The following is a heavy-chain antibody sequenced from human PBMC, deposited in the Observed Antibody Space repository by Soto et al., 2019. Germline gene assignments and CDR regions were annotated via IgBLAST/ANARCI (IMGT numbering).Heavy chain of an antibody. Sequence: TSETLSLTCAVSGGSFSGYYWSWIRQSPGKGLEWIGEINHTGSTNSNPSLKSRVTISVDTSKNQFSLKLRSVTAADTAVYYCVRGISLIVEVQRDAPDKCYFDSWGQGTLVTVSS. V-gene: IGHV4-34*01. J-gene: IGHJ4*02. CDR1: GGSFSGYY. CDR3: VRGISLIVEVQRDAPDKCYFDS. CDR2: INHTGST. D-gene: IGHD2-15*01.